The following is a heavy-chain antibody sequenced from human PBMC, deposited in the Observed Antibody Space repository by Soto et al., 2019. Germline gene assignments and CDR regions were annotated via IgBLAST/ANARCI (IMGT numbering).Heavy chain of an antibody. CDR2: ILPIFGTA. CDR3: ARAEYSSSYYYYYGMDV. Sequence: QVQLVQSGAEVQKPGSSVKVSCQASGGTFSSYAISWVRQAPGQGLEWMGGILPIFGTANSAQKFQGRVTITADKSTTTAYMELSSLRSEDTAVYYCARAEYSSSYYYYYGMDVWGQGPTVTVSS. D-gene: IGHD6-6*01. V-gene: IGHV1-69*06. J-gene: IGHJ6*02. CDR1: GGTFSSYA.